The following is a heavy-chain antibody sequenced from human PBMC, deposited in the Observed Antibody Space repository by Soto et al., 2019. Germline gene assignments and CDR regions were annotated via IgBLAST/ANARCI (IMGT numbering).Heavy chain of an antibody. CDR1: GFSLSTSGVG. J-gene: IGHJ3*02. D-gene: IGHD3-9*01. CDR2: IYWDDDK. CDR3: ARHIPSGYNDAFDI. Sequence: QITLKESGPTLVKPTQTLTLTCTFSGFSLSTSGVGVGWIRQPPGKALEWVTLIYWDDDKRYSPSLKSRITITKDTSKSQVVLTMSNMDPVDTGTYYCARHIPSGYNDAFDIWGQVTMVTVSS. V-gene: IGHV2-5*02.